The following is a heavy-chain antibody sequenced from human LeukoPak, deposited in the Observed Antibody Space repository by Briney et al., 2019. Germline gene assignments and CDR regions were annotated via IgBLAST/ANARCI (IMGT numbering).Heavy chain of an antibody. V-gene: IGHV3-48*01. D-gene: IGHD3-22*01. J-gene: IGHJ4*02. Sequence: GGSLRLSCAASGFTFSSYSMNWVRQAPGKGLEWVSYISSSSSTIYYADSAKGRFTISRDNAKNSLYLQMNSLRAEDTAVYYCARGAALSAYDTPNNGRRSDYWGQGTLVTVSS. CDR1: GFTFSSYS. CDR3: ARGAALSAYDTPNNGRRSDY. CDR2: ISSSSSTI.